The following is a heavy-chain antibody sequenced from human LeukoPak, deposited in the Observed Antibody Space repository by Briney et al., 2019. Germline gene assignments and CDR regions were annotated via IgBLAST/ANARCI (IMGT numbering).Heavy chain of an antibody. CDR1: GFTFSSYA. CDR2: ISGSGGNT. Sequence: GGSLRLSCAASGFTFSSYAMSWVRQAPGKGLEWVSAISGSGGNTNYADSVKGRFTISRDNSKNTLCMQINSLRAEDTALYYCAKRSRDSSGWFDSWGQGTLVTVSS. CDR3: AKRSRDSSGWFDS. D-gene: IGHD6-19*01. V-gene: IGHV3-23*01. J-gene: IGHJ5*01.